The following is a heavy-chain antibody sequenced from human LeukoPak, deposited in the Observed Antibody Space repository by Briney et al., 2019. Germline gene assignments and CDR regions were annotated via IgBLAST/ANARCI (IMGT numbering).Heavy chain of an antibody. CDR3: ARDIGYCSGGSCYIFDY. J-gene: IGHJ4*02. V-gene: IGHV3-21*01. CDR2: ITSSSSYI. D-gene: IGHD2-15*01. CDR1: GFTFSSYS. Sequence: TGGSLRLSCAASGFTFSSYSMNWVRQAPGKGLEWVSSITSSSSYIYYADSVKGRFTISRDNAKNSLYLQMNSLRAEDTAVYYCARDIGYCSGGSCYIFDYWGQGILVTVSS.